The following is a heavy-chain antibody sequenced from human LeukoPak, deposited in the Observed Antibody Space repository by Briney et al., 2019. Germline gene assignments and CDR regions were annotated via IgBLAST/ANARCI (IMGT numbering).Heavy chain of an antibody. Sequence: GGSLRLSCAASGFTFSIYSMNWVRQAPGKGLEWVSSISSSSSYMYYADSVRGRFTISRDNAKNSLSLQMNSLRAEDTAVYYCARDDGDIVVVPTGMDVWGKGTTVTVSS. V-gene: IGHV3-21*01. CDR1: GFTFSIYS. CDR2: ISSSSSYM. D-gene: IGHD2-2*01. CDR3: ARDDGDIVVVPTGMDV. J-gene: IGHJ6*03.